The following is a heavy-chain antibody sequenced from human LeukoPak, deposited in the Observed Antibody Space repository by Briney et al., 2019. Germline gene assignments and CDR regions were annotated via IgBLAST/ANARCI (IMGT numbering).Heavy chain of an antibody. CDR2: VSASGGST. CDR1: GFTFNNFA. V-gene: IGHV3-23*01. Sequence: GGSLRLSCVASGFTFNNFAMSWVRQAPGKGLEWVSLVSASGGSTYYADSVKGRFTVSRDNSKNTVYLEMGSLRAEDTAVYYCAKDLPLGYWPRTPLVLNYFDPWGQGTLVTVSS. D-gene: IGHD2-15*01. CDR3: AKDLPLGYWPRTPLVLNYFDP. J-gene: IGHJ5*02.